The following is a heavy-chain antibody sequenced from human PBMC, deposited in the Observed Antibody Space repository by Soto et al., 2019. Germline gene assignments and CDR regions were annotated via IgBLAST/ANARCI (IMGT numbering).Heavy chain of an antibody. J-gene: IGHJ4*02. CDR3: ARDYYDILTGPTLTGFPFDY. V-gene: IGHV1-18*01. D-gene: IGHD3-9*01. CDR2: ISAYNGNT. CDR1: GYSVTSSG. Sequence: KIGCKASGYSVTSSGISWARQAKGQGLEWMGWISAYNGNTNYAQKLQGRVTMTTDTSTSTAYMELRSLRSDDTAVYYCARDYYDILTGPTLTGFPFDYWGQGTLVTVSS.